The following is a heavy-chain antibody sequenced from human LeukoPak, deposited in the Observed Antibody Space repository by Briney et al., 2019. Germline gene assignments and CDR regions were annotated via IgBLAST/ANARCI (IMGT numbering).Heavy chain of an antibody. J-gene: IGHJ4*02. CDR2: IDHSGST. CDR3: ARGGRRYYYGSGSSRIDY. V-gene: IGHV4-34*01. Sequence: SETLSLTCAVYDGSFSGFYWSWIRQPPGKGLEWVGEIDHSGSTNYNPSLKSRVTISIDTSKNQFSLNLSSVTAADTAVYYCARGGRRYYYGSGSSRIDYWGQGTLVTVSS. D-gene: IGHD3-10*01. CDR1: DGSFSGFY.